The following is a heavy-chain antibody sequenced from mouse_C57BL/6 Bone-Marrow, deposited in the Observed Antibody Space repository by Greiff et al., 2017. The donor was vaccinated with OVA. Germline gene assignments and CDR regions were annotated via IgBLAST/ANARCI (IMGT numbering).Heavy chain of an antibody. CDR1: GYSFTSYW. CDR2: INPSNGGT. V-gene: IGHV1-53*01. Sequence: QVQLQQSGPELVKPGASVKISCKASGYSFTSYWMHWVKQRPGQGLEWIGNINPSNGGTNYNEKFKSKATLTVDKSSSTAYMQLSSLTSEDSAVYYCARPPYYGSSFWFAYWGQGTLVTVSA. CDR3: ARPPYYGSSFWFAY. J-gene: IGHJ3*01. D-gene: IGHD1-1*01.